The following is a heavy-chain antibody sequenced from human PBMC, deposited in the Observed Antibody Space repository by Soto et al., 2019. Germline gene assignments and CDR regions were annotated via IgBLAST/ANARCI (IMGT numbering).Heavy chain of an antibody. V-gene: IGHV1-69*01. CDR1: GGTFSSYA. J-gene: IGHJ6*02. Sequence: QVQLVQSGAEVKKPGSSVKVSCKASGGTFSSYAISWVRQATGQGLEWMGGIITIFGTANYAQKFQGRVTITADESTSTAYMELSSLRSEDTAVYYCSRGNIVVVTAIPVDYYYGMDVWGQGTTVTVSS. D-gene: IGHD2-21*02. CDR2: IITIFGTA. CDR3: SRGNIVVVTAIPVDYYYGMDV.